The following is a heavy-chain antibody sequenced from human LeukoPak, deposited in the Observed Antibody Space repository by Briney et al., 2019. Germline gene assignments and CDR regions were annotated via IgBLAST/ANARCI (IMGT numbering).Heavy chain of an antibody. Sequence: GGSLRLSCAASGFTLSSYAMSWVRQAPGKGLEWVSSISASGGSTNYADSAKGRFTISRDNSKNTVYLQMNSLRAEDTAVYYCAKVMKGSERLTMVRGVIIKTAGLYYMDVWGKGTTVTVSS. V-gene: IGHV3-23*01. CDR2: ISASGGST. D-gene: IGHD3-10*01. CDR3: AKVMKGSERLTMVRGVIIKTAGLYYMDV. J-gene: IGHJ6*03. CDR1: GFTLSSYA.